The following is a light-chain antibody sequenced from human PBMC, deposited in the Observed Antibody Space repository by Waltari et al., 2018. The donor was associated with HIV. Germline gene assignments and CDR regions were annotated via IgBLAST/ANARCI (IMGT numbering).Light chain of an antibody. Sequence: QSALTQPRSVSGSPGQSVTISCTGTSDDIGRNNYVSWYQQHPGKGPKVILFDVSQRPSGVPDRFSGSKSDNTASLTISGLQVEDEADYYCCSHAGASYVFGTGTTRTVL. V-gene: IGLV2-11*01. CDR2: DVS. J-gene: IGLJ1*01. CDR1: SDDIGRNNY. CDR3: CSHAGASYV.